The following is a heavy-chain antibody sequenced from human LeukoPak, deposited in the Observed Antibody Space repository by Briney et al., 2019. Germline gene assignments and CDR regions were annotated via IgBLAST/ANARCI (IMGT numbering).Heavy chain of an antibody. D-gene: IGHD3-22*01. J-gene: IGHJ4*02. CDR1: GFTFSDYT. CDR2: LSGSGGTT. V-gene: IGHV3-23*01. Sequence: GGSLRLSCAASGFTFSDYTINWVRQAPGKGLEWVSDLSGSGGTTYYADSVKGRFTISRDNSKNTLYLQMDSLRAEDTAVYFCARAMMVVANLWGVYDYWGQGTLVTVSS. CDR3: ARAMMVVANLWGVYDY.